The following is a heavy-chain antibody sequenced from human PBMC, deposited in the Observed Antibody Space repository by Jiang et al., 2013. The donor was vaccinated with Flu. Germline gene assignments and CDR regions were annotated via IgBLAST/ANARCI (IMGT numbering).Heavy chain of an antibody. J-gene: IGHJ4*02. CDR3: ARGIWVGTTNGYYFDY. Sequence: SGAEVKKPGASVKVSCKASGYTFTSYAMQWVRQAPGQRLEWMGWINAGNGRTKYSQKFQGRVTITRDTSASTAYMELSSLRSEDTAVFYCARGIWVGTTNGYYFDYWGQETLVTVSS. CDR2: INAGNGRT. CDR1: GYTFTSYA. V-gene: IGHV1-3*01. D-gene: IGHD1/OR15-1a*01.